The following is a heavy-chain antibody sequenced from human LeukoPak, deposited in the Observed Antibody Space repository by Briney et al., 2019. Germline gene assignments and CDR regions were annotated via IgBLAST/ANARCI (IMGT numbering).Heavy chain of an antibody. Sequence: SETLSLTCAVYGGSFSGYYWSWIRQPPGKGLEWIGEINHSGSTNYNPSLKSRVTISVDTSKNQFSLKLSSVTAADTAVYYCARRISGIAVAGTENDYWGQGTLVTVSS. CDR1: GGSFSGYY. CDR3: ARRISGIAVAGTENDY. CDR2: INHSGST. J-gene: IGHJ4*02. D-gene: IGHD6-19*01. V-gene: IGHV4-34*01.